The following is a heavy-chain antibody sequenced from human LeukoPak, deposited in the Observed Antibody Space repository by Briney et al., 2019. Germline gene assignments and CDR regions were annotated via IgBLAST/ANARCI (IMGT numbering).Heavy chain of an antibody. CDR3: ARSIIGTRSKFDY. V-gene: IGHV4-59*08. J-gene: IGHJ4*02. CDR2: VYYSGST. D-gene: IGHD1/OR15-1a*01. Sequence: SETLSLTCSVSGGXISSYYCSWIRQPPGKGLRWIGYVYYSGSTNYNPSPKSRVTISVDTSKNHFSLKLSSVTAADTAVYSCARSIIGTRSKFDYWGQGTLVTVSS. CDR1: GGXISSYY.